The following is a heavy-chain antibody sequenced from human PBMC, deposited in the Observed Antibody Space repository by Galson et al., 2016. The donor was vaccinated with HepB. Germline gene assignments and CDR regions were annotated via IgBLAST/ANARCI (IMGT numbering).Heavy chain of an antibody. J-gene: IGHJ4*02. CDR1: GYSIISTYY. CDR3: ARGGGSRPY. D-gene: IGHD1-26*01. CDR2: IYHSGST. Sequence: SETLSLTCTVSGYSIISTYYWGWIRQPPGKGLEWIGSIYHSGSTYYNPSLNRRVTISVDTSKNQFSLKLSSVTAAATAVYYCARGGGSRPYWGQGTLVTVSS. V-gene: IGHV4-38-2*02.